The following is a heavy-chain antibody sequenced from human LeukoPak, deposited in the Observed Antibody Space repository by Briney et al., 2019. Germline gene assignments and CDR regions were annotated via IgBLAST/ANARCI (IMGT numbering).Heavy chain of an antibody. V-gene: IGHV3-48*03. Sequence: GGSLRLSCAASGFTFSSYEMNWVRQAPGKGLEWVSYISSSGSTIYYVDSVKGRFTISRDNAKNSLYPQMNSLRAEDTAVYYCAELGITMIGCVWGKGTTVTISS. CDR1: GFTFSSYE. CDR3: AELGITMIGCV. J-gene: IGHJ6*04. CDR2: ISSSGSTI. D-gene: IGHD3-10*02.